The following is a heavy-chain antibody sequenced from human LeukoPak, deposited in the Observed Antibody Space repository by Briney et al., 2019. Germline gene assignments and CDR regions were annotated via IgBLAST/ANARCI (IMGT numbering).Heavy chain of an antibody. D-gene: IGHD3-16*01. CDR1: GGSISSSSYY. V-gene: IGHV4-39*07. CDR2: IYHSGST. CDR3: ARLVDLGLGYAFDI. Sequence: SETLSLTCTVSGGSISSSSYYWGWIRQPPGKGLEWIGSIYHSGSTYYNPSLKSRVTISVDTSKNQFSLKLSSVTAADTAMYYCARLVDLGLGYAFDIWGQGTMVTVSS. J-gene: IGHJ3*02.